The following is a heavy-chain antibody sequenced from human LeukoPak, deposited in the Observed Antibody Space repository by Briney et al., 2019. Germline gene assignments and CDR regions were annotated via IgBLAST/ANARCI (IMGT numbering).Heavy chain of an antibody. CDR1: GGSISSYY. Sequence: SETLSLTCTVSGGSISSYYWSWIRQPPGKGLEWIGYIYYSGSTNYNPSLKSRVTISVDTSKNQFSLKPSSVTAADTAVYYCARSSGRDGYNFLGWGQGTLVTVSS. CDR2: IYYSGST. D-gene: IGHD5-24*01. J-gene: IGHJ4*02. CDR3: ARSSGRDGYNFLG. V-gene: IGHV4-59*01.